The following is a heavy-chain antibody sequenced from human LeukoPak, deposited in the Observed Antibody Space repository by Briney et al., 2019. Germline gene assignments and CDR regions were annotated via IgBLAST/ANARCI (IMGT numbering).Heavy chain of an antibody. J-gene: IGHJ3*02. CDR3: ARDKDAFDI. CDR1: GYSISSGHY. V-gene: IGHV4-38-2*02. CDR2: IYHSGST. Sequence: SETLSLTCTVSGYSISSGHYWGWIRQPPGKGLEWIGSIYHSGSTYYNPSLKSRVTISVDTSKNQFSLKLSSVTAADTAVYYCARDKDAFDIWGQGTMVTVSS.